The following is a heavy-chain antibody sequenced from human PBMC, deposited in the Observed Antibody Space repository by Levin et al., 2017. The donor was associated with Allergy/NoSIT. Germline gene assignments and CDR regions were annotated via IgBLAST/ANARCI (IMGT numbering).Heavy chain of an antibody. D-gene: IGHD4-11*01. J-gene: IGHJ5*02. CDR1: GFTFSDYY. Sequence: GASVKVSCVASGFTFSDYYMTWVRQPLGKGLEWVANINKDGGEKYYAESVRGRFTISRDNAKNSLFMQMNYLGTDDTAVYFCARDTTVWGEAWGQGTLVTVSS. V-gene: IGHV3-7*03. CDR2: INKDGGEK. CDR3: ARDTTVWGEA.